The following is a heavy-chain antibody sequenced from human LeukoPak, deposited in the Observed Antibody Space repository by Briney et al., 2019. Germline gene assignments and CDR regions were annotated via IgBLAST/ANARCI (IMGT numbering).Heavy chain of an antibody. CDR1: GFTVSSNY. J-gene: IGHJ4*02. CDR3: ARGRYGDYYFDY. Sequence: GGSLRLSCAASGFTVSSNYMSWVRQAPGKGLEWVSVIYSGGSTYYADSVKGRFTISRDNSKNTRYLRMNSLRAEDTAVYYCARGRYGDYYFDYWGQGTLVTVSS. CDR2: IYSGGST. V-gene: IGHV3-53*01. D-gene: IGHD4-17*01.